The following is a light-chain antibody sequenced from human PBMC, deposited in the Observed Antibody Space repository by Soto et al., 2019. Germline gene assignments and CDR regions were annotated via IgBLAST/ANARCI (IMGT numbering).Light chain of an antibody. J-gene: IGKJ2*01. CDR2: GAS. CDR1: QTVTSNY. V-gene: IGKV3-20*01. Sequence: EVVLTQSPGTLSLSRGERATLSCRASQTVTSNYLAWYQQKPGQAPRLLIYGASSRATDIPHRFSGSGSGTDFTLTISRLEPEDFALYYCQQYLSLPVTFGQGTKVDIK. CDR3: QQYLSLPVT.